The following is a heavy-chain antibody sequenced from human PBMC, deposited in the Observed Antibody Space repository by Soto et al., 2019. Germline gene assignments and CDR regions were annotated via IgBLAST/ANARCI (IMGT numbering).Heavy chain of an antibody. CDR2: INPIFGTA. J-gene: IGHJ5*02. D-gene: IGHD3-3*01. CDR3: ARRSDNNWFDP. V-gene: IGHV1-69*13. Sequence: QVQLVQSGAEVQKPGASVKVSCQASGYTLTSHHLHWVRQAPGQGLEWMGIINPIFGTANYAQKFQGRVTITADESTSTAYMELSSLRSEDTAVYYCARRSDNNWFDPWGQGTLVTVSS. CDR1: GYTLTSHH.